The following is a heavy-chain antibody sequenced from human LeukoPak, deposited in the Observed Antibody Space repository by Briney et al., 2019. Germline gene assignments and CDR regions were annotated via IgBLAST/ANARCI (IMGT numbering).Heavy chain of an antibody. CDR1: GGSISSYY. Sequence: SETLSLTCTVSGGSISSYYWSWIRQPPGKGLEWIGSIYYSGSTYYNPSLKSRVTMSVDTSKNQFSLKLSSVTAADTAVYYCASYRNWGSYFDLWGRGTLVTVSS. CDR2: IYYSGST. D-gene: IGHD7-27*01. V-gene: IGHV4-59*04. CDR3: ASYRNWGSYFDL. J-gene: IGHJ2*01.